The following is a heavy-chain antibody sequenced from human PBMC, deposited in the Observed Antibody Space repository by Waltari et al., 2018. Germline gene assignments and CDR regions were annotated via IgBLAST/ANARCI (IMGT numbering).Heavy chain of an antibody. CDR2: IYPSGST. CDR1: GASISSSNY. J-gene: IGHJ4*02. CDR3: ARELGN. V-gene: IGHV4-61*02. Sequence: QVQLQESGPGLVKPSQTLSLTCAVSGASISSSNYWTWIRQPAGKGLEWIGLIYPSGSTNYNHSPKSRVTIAVDASENHFSRKLGSVTAADTAVYYCARELGNWGQGTLVTVSA.